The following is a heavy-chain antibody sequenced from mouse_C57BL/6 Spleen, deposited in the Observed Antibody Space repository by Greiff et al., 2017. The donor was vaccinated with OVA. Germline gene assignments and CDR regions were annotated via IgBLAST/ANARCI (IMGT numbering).Heavy chain of an antibody. CDR3: AREGGGFAY. CDR2: IYPSDSET. V-gene: IGHV1-61*01. Sequence: QVQLQQPGAELVRPGSSVKLSCKASGYTFTSYWMDWVKQRPGQGLEWIGNIYPSDSETHYNQKFKDKATLTVDKSSSTAYMQLSSLTSEDSAVYDWAREGGGFAYWGQGTLVTVSA. CDR1: GYTFTSYW. J-gene: IGHJ3*01.